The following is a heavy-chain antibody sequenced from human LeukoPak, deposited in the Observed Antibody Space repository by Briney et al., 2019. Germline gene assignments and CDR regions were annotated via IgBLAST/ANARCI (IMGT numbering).Heavy chain of an antibody. J-gene: IGHJ5*02. Sequence: SETLSLTCTVSGGSISSSSYYWGWIRQPPGKGLEWIGRIYTSGSTNYNPSLKSRVTISLDTSKNQFSLKLSSVTAADTAVYYCARVTLNWFDPWGQGTLVTVSS. V-gene: IGHV4-39*07. D-gene: IGHD4-23*01. CDR3: ARVTLNWFDP. CDR2: IYTSGST. CDR1: GGSISSSSYY.